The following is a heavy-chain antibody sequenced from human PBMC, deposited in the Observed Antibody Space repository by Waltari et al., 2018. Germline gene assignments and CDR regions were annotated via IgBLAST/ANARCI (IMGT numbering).Heavy chain of an antibody. CDR3: AKAGRESKNYYSFDY. CDR1: GFTFSNYA. J-gene: IGHJ4*02. CDR2: ISASGGST. Sequence: EVQLVESGGGLVQPGGSLRLSCVASGFTFSNYAMSWVRQAPGKGLEWVSCISASGGSTYYADSVKGRFTISRDNSKNTLYLQMNSLRAEDTAIYYCAKAGRESKNYYSFDYWGQGTLVTVSS. V-gene: IGHV3-23*04. D-gene: IGHD1-7*01.